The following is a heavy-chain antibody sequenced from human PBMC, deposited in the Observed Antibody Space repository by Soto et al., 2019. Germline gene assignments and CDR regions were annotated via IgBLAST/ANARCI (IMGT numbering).Heavy chain of an antibody. CDR3: ARGMGAPPSLVY. J-gene: IGHJ4*02. CDR1: GYNFTSYL. CDR2: IYPGDSDT. Sequence: PWESLKISCKSSGYNFTSYLIGLVRQMRGKGLEWMGVIYPGDSDTRYSPSFQGQVTISADKSISTAYLQWSSLKAADTAMYYCARGMGAPPSLVYWGQGTLVTVSS. V-gene: IGHV5-51*01.